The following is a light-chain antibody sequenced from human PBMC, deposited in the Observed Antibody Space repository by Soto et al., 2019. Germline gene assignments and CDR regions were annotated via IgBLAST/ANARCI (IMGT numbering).Light chain of an antibody. CDR2: DAS. CDR1: QGISKW. Sequence: DIQMTQSPSTLSASAGDRVTITCRASQGISKWLAWYQQKPGKAPKLLIFDASGLQSGVPSRFSGSGFGTEFTLTISSLQPDDFATYYCQQYSSSLVTFGQGTKVDI. CDR3: QQYSSSLVT. J-gene: IGKJ1*01. V-gene: IGKV1-5*01.